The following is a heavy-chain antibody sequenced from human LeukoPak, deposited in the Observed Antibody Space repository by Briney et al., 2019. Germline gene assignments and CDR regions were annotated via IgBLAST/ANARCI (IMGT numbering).Heavy chain of an antibody. Sequence: GGSLRLSCAASGFTFSSYAMSWVRQALGKGLEWVSSISGSGGSTYYADSVKGRFTISRDNSKNTLYLQMNGLRAEDTAVYYCAKDRGGYNPNYFDYWGQGTLVTVSS. CDR1: GFTFSSYA. CDR3: AKDRGGYNPNYFDY. CDR2: ISGSGGST. V-gene: IGHV3-23*01. D-gene: IGHD5-24*01. J-gene: IGHJ4*02.